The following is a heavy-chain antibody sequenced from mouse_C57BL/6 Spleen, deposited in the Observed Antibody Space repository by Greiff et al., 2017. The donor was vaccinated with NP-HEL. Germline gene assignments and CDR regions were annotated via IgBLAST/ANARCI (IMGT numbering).Heavy chain of an antibody. CDR3: ARKEGGNYNYAMDY. Sequence: VQLQQSGPGLVQPSPSLSITCTASGFSLTSYGVHWVRQSPGKGLEWLGVIWSGGSTDYNAAFISRLSISKDNSKSQVYFKMNSLKADDTAIYYCARKEGGNYNYAMDYWGQGTSVTVAS. D-gene: IGHD2-1*01. CDR1: GFSLTSYG. V-gene: IGHV2-2*01. J-gene: IGHJ4*01. CDR2: IWSGGST.